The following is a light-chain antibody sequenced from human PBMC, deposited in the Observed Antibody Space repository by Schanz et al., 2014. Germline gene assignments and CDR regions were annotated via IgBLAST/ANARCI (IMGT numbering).Light chain of an antibody. CDR1: QNISIY. Sequence: DIQMTQSPSSLSASVGDRVTITCRASQNISIYLNWYNQKPGKAPKLLIYAASSLQSGVPPWFSGSGSGTAFTLAISSLQLEDFATYYCQQSNRVPFTFGPGTKVNIK. J-gene: IGKJ3*01. CDR2: AAS. V-gene: IGKV1-39*01. CDR3: QQSNRVPFT.